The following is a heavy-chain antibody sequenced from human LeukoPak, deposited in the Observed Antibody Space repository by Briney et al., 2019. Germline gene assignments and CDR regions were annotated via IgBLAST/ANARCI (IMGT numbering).Heavy chain of an antibody. Sequence: GGSLRLSCAASGFTFSDYYMSWIRQAPGKGLEWVSYISSSGSTIYYADSVKGRFTISRDNAKNSLYLQMNSLRAEDTAVYYCARAADYYDSSGYYSFPDYWGQGTLVTVSS. CDR2: ISSSGSTI. D-gene: IGHD3-22*01. J-gene: IGHJ4*02. CDR3: ARAADYYDSSGYYSFPDY. CDR1: GFTFSDYY. V-gene: IGHV3-11*01.